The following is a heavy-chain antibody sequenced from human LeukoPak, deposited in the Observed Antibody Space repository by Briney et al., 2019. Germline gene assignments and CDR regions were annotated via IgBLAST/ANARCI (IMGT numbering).Heavy chain of an antibody. Sequence: SVKVSCKAPGGTFSSYAFSWVRQAPGQGLEWMGGIIPIFGTANYAQNFQGRVTITADESTSTAYMELSSLRSEDTAVYYCARAPWVLSGDNGAFDIWGQGTMVTVSS. V-gene: IGHV1-69*13. CDR3: ARAPWVLSGDNGAFDI. CDR1: GGTFSSYA. D-gene: IGHD4-17*01. CDR2: IIPIFGTA. J-gene: IGHJ3*02.